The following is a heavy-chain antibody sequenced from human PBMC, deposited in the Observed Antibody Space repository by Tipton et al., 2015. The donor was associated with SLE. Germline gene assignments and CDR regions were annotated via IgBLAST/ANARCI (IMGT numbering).Heavy chain of an antibody. CDR3: ARDSSTTSCYFRYGSGPDAFGI. CDR2: IYYSGST. J-gene: IGHJ3*02. Sequence: TLSLTCTVSGGSISSDDYYWNWIRQHPGKGLEWIGYIYYSGSTYYNPSLKSRVTITVDTSKNQFSLKLSSVTAADTAVYYCARDSSTTSCYFRYGSGPDAFGIWGQGTMVTVPS. V-gene: IGHV4-31*03. CDR1: GGSISSDDYY. D-gene: IGHD2-2*01.